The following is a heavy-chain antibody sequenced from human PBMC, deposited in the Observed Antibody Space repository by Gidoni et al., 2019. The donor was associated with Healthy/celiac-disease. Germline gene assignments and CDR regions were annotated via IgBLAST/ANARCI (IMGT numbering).Heavy chain of an antibody. CDR2: IKQDGSEK. CDR3: ATVAGDRGWGWYFDL. Sequence: EVQLVESGGGLVQPGGSLRLSCTASGFTFSTYWMSWVRQAPGKGLEWVANIKQDGSEKYYVDSVKGRFTISRDSAKNSLFLQMNSLRAEDSAVYYCATVAGDRGWGWYFDLWGRGTLVTVSS. V-gene: IGHV3-7*01. CDR1: GFTFSTYW. J-gene: IGHJ2*01. D-gene: IGHD7-27*01.